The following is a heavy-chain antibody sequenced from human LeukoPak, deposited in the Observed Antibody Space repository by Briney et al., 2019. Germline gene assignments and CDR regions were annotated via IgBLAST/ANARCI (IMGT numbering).Heavy chain of an antibody. D-gene: IGHD3-9*01. Sequence: GGSLRLSCAASGFTFSSYAMGWVRQAPGKGLEWVSAISGSGGSTYYADSVKGRFTISRDNSKNTLYLQMNSLRAEDTAVYYCAKAQAPYCDILTGYSPDYWGQGTLVTVSS. J-gene: IGHJ4*02. CDR1: GFTFSSYA. CDR3: AKAQAPYCDILTGYSPDY. CDR2: ISGSGGST. V-gene: IGHV3-23*01.